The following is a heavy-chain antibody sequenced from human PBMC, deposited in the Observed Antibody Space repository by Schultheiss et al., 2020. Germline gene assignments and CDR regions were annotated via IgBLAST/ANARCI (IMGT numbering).Heavy chain of an antibody. Sequence: SETLSLTCTVSGGSISSSSYYWGWIRQPPGKGLEWIGSIYYSGSTYYNPSLKSRVTISVDTSKNQFSLKLSSVTAADTAVYYCARHKITIFGVALRWFDPWGQGTLVTVSS. CDR3: ARHKITIFGVALRWFDP. V-gene: IGHV4-39*01. D-gene: IGHD3-3*01. CDR1: GGSISSSSYY. J-gene: IGHJ5*02. CDR2: IYYSGST.